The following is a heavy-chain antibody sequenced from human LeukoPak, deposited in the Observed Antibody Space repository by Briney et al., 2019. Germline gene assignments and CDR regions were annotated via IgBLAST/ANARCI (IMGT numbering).Heavy chain of an antibody. CDR2: IIPMSDTA. D-gene: IGHD1-26*01. CDR1: GGTFDSYA. Sequence: SVKVSCKASGGTFDSYAISWVRQAPGQGLEWMGGIIPMSDTANYPQKFRGRLTITADIPTSTVYMELSSLRSEDTAVYYCAREDDTGRYMGDDAFDIWGQGTMVTVSS. CDR3: AREDDTGRYMGDDAFDI. J-gene: IGHJ3*02. V-gene: IGHV1-69*06.